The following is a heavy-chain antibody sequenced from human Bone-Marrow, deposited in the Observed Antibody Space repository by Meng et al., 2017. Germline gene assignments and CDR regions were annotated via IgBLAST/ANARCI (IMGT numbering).Heavy chain of an antibody. Sequence: QVQLVQSGAEVKKPGSSVKVSCKASGGTFSSYAMHWVRQAPGQRLEWMGWINAGNGNTKYSQKFQGRVTITRDTSASTAYMELSSLRSEDTAVYYCARVYSSGWYWYFQHWGQGTLVTASS. J-gene: IGHJ1*01. CDR1: GGTFSSYA. CDR2: INAGNGNT. CDR3: ARVYSSGWYWYFQH. V-gene: IGHV1-3*01. D-gene: IGHD6-19*01.